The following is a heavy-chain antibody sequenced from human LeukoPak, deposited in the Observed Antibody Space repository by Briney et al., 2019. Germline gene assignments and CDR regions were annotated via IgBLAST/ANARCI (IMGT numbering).Heavy chain of an antibody. Sequence: PSQTLSLTCTVSGGSISSGSYYWSWIRQPAGKGLEWIGRIYTSGSTYYNPSLKSRVTISVDTSKNQFSLKLSSVTAADTAVYYCARVRYSSGTFFNAFDIRGQGTMATVSS. CDR1: GGSISSGSYY. D-gene: IGHD6-19*01. V-gene: IGHV4-61*02. CDR2: IYTSGST. CDR3: ARVRYSSGTFFNAFDI. J-gene: IGHJ3*02.